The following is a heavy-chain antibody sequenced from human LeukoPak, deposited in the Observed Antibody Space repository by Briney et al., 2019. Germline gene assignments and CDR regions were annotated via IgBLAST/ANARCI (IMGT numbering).Heavy chain of an antibody. CDR1: GFTFSSYS. D-gene: IGHD2-2*01. J-gene: IGHJ4*02. V-gene: IGHV3-23*01. Sequence: GGSLRLSCAASGFTFSSYSMNWVRQAPGKGLEWVSAISGSGVTTYYADSVKGRFTISRDNSKHTLYLQVNSLRAEDTAVYYCSKWKAIVLVPAARSPIDYWGQGTLVTVSS. CDR2: ISGSGVTT. CDR3: SKWKAIVLVPAARSPIDY.